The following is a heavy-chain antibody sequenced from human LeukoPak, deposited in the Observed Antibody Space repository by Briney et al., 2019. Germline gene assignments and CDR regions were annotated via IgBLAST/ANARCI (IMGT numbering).Heavy chain of an antibody. V-gene: IGHV1-8*01. CDR2: TNPNSGKT. J-gene: IGHJ4*02. Sequence: VASVKVSCKASGYTFTSSDINWVRQAPGQGLEWMGWTNPNSGKTGYARKFQGRATMTKNTSISTAYMEVSSLGYDDTAIYYCARGRPGLASAGTYDFWGQGTLITVSS. CDR1: GYTFTSSD. CDR3: ARGRPGLASAGTYDF. D-gene: IGHD6-13*01.